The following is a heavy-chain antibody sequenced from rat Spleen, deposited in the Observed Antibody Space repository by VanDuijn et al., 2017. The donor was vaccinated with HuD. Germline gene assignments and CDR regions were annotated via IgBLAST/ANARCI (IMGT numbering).Heavy chain of an antibody. V-gene: IGHV5-19*01. J-gene: IGHJ2*01. CDR2: ISPTGGST. CDR1: GFTFSNYG. CDR3: TTPRDTAGIPP. D-gene: IGHD1-9*01. Sequence: EVQLVESGGGLVQPGRSLKVSCTASGFTFSNYGTHWIRQAPTKGLEWVASISPTGGSTYYRDSVKGRFTISRDNAKSTLYLQMDSLRSEDTATYYCTTPRDTAGIPPWGQGVMVTVSS.